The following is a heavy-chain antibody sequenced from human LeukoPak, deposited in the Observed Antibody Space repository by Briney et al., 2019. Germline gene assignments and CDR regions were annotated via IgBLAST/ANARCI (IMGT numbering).Heavy chain of an antibody. D-gene: IGHD3-3*01. CDR3: AKDFLYDFWSGYPGYYMDV. CDR1: GFTFSSYS. CDR2: ISGSGGST. J-gene: IGHJ6*03. Sequence: PGGSLRLSCAASGFTFSSYSMNWVRQAPGKGLEWVSAISGSGGSTYYADSVKGRFTISRDNSKNTLYLQMNSLRAEDTAVYYCAKDFLYDFWSGYPGYYMDVWGKGTTVTVSS. V-gene: IGHV3-23*01.